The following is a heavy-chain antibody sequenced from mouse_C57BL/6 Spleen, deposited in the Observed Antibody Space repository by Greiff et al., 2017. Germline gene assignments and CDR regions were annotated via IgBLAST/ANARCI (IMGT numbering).Heavy chain of an antibody. V-gene: IGHV1-18*01. CDR1: GYTFTDYN. CDR3: AREGDGYYVRYFDV. J-gene: IGHJ1*03. Sequence: EVQLQQSGPELVKPGASVKIPCKASGYTFTDYNMDWVKQSHGKSLEWIGDINPNNGGTIYNQKFKGKATLTVDKPSSTAYMQLSSLTSEDSAVYYCAREGDGYYVRYFDVWGTGTTVTVSS. CDR2: INPNNGGT. D-gene: IGHD2-3*01.